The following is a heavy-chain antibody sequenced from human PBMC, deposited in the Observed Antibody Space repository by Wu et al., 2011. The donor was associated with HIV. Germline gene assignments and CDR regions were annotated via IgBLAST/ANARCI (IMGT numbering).Heavy chain of an antibody. D-gene: IGHD2-15*01. J-gene: IGHJ5*02. CDR2: IISISGTA. V-gene: IGHV1-69*12. CDR1: GGTFSSYT. Sequence: QVQLVQSGAEVKKPGSSVKVSCKASGGTFSSYTINWMRQAPGQGLEWMGGIISISGTANYAQKFQGRFTITADDSTSTAYMELSSLRSEDTALYYCARATVSRILLPEGEPKTIYTWLDPWGQGTLVTISS. CDR3: ARATVSRILLPEGEPKTIYTWLDP.